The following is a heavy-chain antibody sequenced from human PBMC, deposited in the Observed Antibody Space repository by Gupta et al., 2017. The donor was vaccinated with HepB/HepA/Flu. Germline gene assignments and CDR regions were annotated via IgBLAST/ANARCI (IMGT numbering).Heavy chain of an antibody. CDR2: INRSGNN. D-gene: IGHD3-10*01. CDR3: AKTARVRGLGNLDY. J-gene: IGHJ4*02. Sequence: QLQLQQSGPGLLKPSETLSLTCAVSGGSFSSCYWTWIREPPGQGLERSGEINRSGNNNSNPTRKRRVAKSLDTSKNQISRKLSSVNAAEYEVYYCAKTARVRGLGNLDYWGQGVLVTVSS. V-gene: IGHV4-34*02. CDR1: GGSFSSCY.